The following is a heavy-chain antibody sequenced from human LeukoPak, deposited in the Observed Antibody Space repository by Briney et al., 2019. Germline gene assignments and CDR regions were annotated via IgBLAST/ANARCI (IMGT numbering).Heavy chain of an antibody. D-gene: IGHD2-15*01. CDR3: ARVMNEVVVAATPYYFDY. CDR1: GYTFTSYG. Sequence: ASVKVSCKASGYTFTSYGISWVRQAPGQGLEWIGWIYPKDGDTNYAQKFQGRVTLTRDTSISTAYMDLSRLRSDDTAMYYCARVMNEVVVAATPYYFDYWGQGTLVTVSS. V-gene: IGHV1-2*02. CDR2: IYPKDGDT. J-gene: IGHJ4*02.